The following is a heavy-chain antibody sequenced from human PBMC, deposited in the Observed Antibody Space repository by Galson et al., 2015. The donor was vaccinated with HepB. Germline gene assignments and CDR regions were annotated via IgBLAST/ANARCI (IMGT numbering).Heavy chain of an antibody. D-gene: IGHD4-23*01. J-gene: IGHJ4*02. CDR3: ATGKAGRWPPFDC. Sequence: SVKVSCKVSGYTLTELSMHWVRQAPGKGLEWMGGFDPEDGETIYAQKFQGRVTMTEDTSTDTAYMELSSLRSEDTAVYYCATGKAGRWPPFDCWGQGTLVTVSS. CDR1: GYTLTELS. CDR2: FDPEDGET. V-gene: IGHV1-24*01.